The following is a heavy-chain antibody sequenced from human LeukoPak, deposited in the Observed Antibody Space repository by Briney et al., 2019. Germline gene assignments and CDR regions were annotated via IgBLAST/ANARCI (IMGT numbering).Heavy chain of an antibody. CDR1: GFTFSSYA. CDR3: AKDTYIGKYCTNGVCSPFDY. CDR2: ISDSGDYT. Sequence: GGSLTLSCAGSGFTFSSYAMSWVRQAPGQGLEWVSVISDSGDYTSYADSVRGRFTISRDNSRNTLYLQMISLRPEDTAVYYCAKDTYIGKYCTNGVCSPFDYWGQGTLVTVSS. J-gene: IGHJ4*02. D-gene: IGHD2-8*01. V-gene: IGHV3-23*01.